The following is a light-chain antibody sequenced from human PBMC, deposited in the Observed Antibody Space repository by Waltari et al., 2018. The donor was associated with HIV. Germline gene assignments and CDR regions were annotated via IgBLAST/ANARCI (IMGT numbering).Light chain of an antibody. Sequence: QSVLTQPPSASGTPGQRVTISCSGSSPNLGSNYVSWYQQLPGTTPKLLIYRNNQRPSGVPDRFSGSKSGTSASLAISGLRSEDEADYYCAAWDASLSGNWVFGGGTKLTVL. CDR1: SPNLGSNY. CDR2: RNN. V-gene: IGLV1-47*01. CDR3: AAWDASLSGNWV. J-gene: IGLJ3*02.